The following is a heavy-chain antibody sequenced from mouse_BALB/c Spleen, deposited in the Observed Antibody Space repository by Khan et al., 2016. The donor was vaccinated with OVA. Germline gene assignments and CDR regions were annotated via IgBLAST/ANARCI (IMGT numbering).Heavy chain of an antibody. D-gene: IGHD1-2*01. CDR2: IWGDGST. V-gene: IGHV2-3*01. J-gene: IGHJ4*01. CDR1: GFSLTNYG. CDR3: AKWGTANYDAMDD. Sequence: QVQLKESGPGLVAPSQSLSITCTVSGFSLTNYGVNWVRQPPEKGLEWLGVIWGDGSTNYHSTLMSRLSISKDNSQSQVFLKLSSLQTDDTATYYCAKWGTANYDAMDDWGQGTSVTVSS.